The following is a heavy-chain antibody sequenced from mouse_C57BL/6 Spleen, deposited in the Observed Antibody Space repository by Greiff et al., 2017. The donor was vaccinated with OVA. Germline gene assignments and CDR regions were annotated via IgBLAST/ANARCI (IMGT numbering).Heavy chain of an antibody. CDR2: IRSKSSNYAT. J-gene: IGHJ1*03. D-gene: IGHD1-1*01. CDR1: GFTFNTYA. Sequence: EVQLVESGGGLVQPKGSLKLSCAASGFTFNTYAMHWVRQAPGKGLEWVARIRSKSSNYATYYADSVKDRFTISRDDSQSMLYLQMNNLKTEDTAMYYCVRDRTTVPDWYFDVWGTGTTVTVSS. V-gene: IGHV10-3*01. CDR3: VRDRTTVPDWYFDV.